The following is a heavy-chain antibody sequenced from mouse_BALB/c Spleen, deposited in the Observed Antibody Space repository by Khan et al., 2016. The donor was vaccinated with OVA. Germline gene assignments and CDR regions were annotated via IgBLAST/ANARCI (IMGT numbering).Heavy chain of an antibody. CDR1: GFTFTGYN. CDR3: ARHGYAGFAY. D-gene: IGHD2-2*01. V-gene: IGHV1-18*01. Sequence: VRLQQSGPELVKPGASVKIPCKASGFTFTGYNMAWVKQSHGKSLQWIGDIIPNNGGTNYNQKFKGKATLTVDKSSSTAYMELSSLTSEDTAVYYCARHGYAGFAYWGQGTLVTVS. J-gene: IGHJ3*01. CDR2: IIPNNGGT.